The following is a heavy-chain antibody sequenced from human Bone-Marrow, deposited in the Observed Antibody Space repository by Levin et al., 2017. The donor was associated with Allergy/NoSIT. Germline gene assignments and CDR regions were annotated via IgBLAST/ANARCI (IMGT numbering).Heavy chain of an antibody. Sequence: SQTLSLTCTVSGASITANDYYWSWFRQPPGKGLEWIGIVYYSGHTYSNPSLKSRVTMSKLTSQNQFSLKLRSVTAADTGVYYCAIGHPQHHRDGYWFDPWGRGTLVTVSS. J-gene: IGHJ5*02. D-gene: IGHD6-25*01. CDR3: AIGHPQHHRDGYWFDP. CDR2: VYYSGHT. V-gene: IGHV4-39*07. CDR1: GASITANDYY.